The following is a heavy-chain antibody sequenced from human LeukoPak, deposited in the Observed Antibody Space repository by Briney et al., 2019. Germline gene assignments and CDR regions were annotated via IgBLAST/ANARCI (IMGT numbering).Heavy chain of an antibody. CDR1: GYTFTSYY. CDR3: ARDSTHRLCGGDCYPEGIDY. J-gene: IGHJ4*02. V-gene: IGHV1-46*01. CDR2: INPSGGST. Sequence: ASVKVSCKASGYTFTSYYMHWVRQAPGQGLEWMGIINPSGGSTSYAQKFQGRVTMTRDTSTSTVYMELSSLRSEDTAVYYCARDSTHRLCGGDCYPEGIDYWGQGTLVTVSS. D-gene: IGHD2-21*01.